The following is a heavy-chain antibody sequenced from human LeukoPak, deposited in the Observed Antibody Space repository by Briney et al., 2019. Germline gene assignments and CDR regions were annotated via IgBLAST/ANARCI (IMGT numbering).Heavy chain of an antibody. CDR3: ARDGCSSTSCPLDY. CDR2: IYFSGST. Sequence: PSETLSLTCTVSGGSISSSSYYWGWIRQPPGKGLEWIGSIYFSGSTYYNPSLKSRVTISVDTSKNQFSLKLSSVTAADTAVYYCARDGCSSTSCPLDYWGQGTLVTVSS. CDR1: GGSISSSSYY. D-gene: IGHD2-2*01. V-gene: IGHV4-39*07. J-gene: IGHJ4*02.